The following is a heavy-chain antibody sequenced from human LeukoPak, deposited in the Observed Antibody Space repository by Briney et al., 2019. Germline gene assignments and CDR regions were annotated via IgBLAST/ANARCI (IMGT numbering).Heavy chain of an antibody. V-gene: IGHV3-9*01. CDR1: GFIFDDYA. Sequence: GRSLRLSCAASGFIFDDYAMHWVRQAPGKGLEWVSGISWNGGSIGYADSVKGRFTISRDNAKNSLYLQMNSLRAEDTALYYCAKGYWFDPWGQGTLVTASS. CDR3: AKGYWFDP. J-gene: IGHJ5*02. CDR2: ISWNGGSI.